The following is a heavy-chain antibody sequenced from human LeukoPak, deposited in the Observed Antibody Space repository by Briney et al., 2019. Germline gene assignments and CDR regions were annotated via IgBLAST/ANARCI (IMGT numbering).Heavy chain of an antibody. Sequence: TSETLSLTCTVSGGSISSGGYYWSWIRQHPGKGLEWIGYIYYSGSTYYNPSLKSRVTISVDTSKNQFSLKLSSVTAADTAVYYCARVYCSGGSCYWFDPWGQGTLVTFSS. V-gene: IGHV4-31*03. CDR2: IYYSGST. D-gene: IGHD2-15*01. CDR3: ARVYCSGGSCYWFDP. CDR1: GGSISSGGYY. J-gene: IGHJ5*02.